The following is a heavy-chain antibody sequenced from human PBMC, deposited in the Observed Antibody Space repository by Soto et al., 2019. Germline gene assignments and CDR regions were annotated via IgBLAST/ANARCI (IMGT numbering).Heavy chain of an antibody. J-gene: IGHJ3*02. CDR1: GFTFSSYE. Sequence: PRWSLRLSFASYGFTFSSYEMNWVRQAPGKGLEWVSYISSICSTIYYADSVKGRFTISRDNAKNSLYLQMNSLRAEDTAVYYCARDLAEAFDIWGQGTMVTVSS. D-gene: IGHD3-16*01. CDR3: ARDLAEAFDI. CDR2: ISSICSTI. V-gene: IGHV3-48*03.